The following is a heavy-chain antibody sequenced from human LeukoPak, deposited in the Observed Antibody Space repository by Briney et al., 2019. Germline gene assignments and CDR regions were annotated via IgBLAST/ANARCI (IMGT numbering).Heavy chain of an antibody. Sequence: ASVKVSCKASGYTFTGYYMHWVRQAPGQGLEWMGRINPNSGGTNYAQKFQGRVTMTRDTSISTAYMELSRLRSDDTAVYYCARVYYYGSGSYYNVNPYYFDYWGLGTLVTVSS. D-gene: IGHD3-10*01. CDR1: GYTFTGYY. V-gene: IGHV1-2*06. CDR3: ARVYYYGSGSYYNVNPYYFDY. CDR2: INPNSGGT. J-gene: IGHJ4*02.